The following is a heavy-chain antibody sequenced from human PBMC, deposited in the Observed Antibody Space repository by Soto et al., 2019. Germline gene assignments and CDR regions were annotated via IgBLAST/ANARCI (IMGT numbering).Heavy chain of an antibody. V-gene: IGHV4-59*08. CDR3: ARSETGRDIDY. J-gene: IGHJ4*02. CDR1: GGSISSYC. Sequence: PSETLSLTCTFSGGSISSYCWSWIRQPPGKGLEWIGYIYYSGSTNYNPSLKSRVTISVDTSKNQFSLKLSSVTAADTAVYYCARSETGRDIDYWGQGTLLTVSS. CDR2: IYYSGST.